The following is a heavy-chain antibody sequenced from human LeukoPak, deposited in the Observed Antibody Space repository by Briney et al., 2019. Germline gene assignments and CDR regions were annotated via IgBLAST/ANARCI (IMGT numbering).Heavy chain of an antibody. Sequence: SVKVSCKASGGTFSSYAISFVRQAPGQGLEWMGGIISIFGTANYAQIFQGRVTITADKSTSTAYMELSSLRSEDTAVYYCASVLRYFDWLLSGAFDIWGQGTMVTVSS. J-gene: IGHJ3*02. V-gene: IGHV1-69*06. CDR3: ASVLRYFDWLLSGAFDI. D-gene: IGHD3-9*01. CDR2: IISIFGTA. CDR1: GGTFSSYA.